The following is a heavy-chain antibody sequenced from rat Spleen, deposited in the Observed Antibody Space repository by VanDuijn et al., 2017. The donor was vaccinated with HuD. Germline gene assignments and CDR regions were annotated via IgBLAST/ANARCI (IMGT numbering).Heavy chain of an antibody. D-gene: IGHD4-3*01. CDR1: GFTFNNYG. Sequence: EVQLVESGGGLVQPGRSLKLSCAASGFTFNNYGMSWVRQAPKKGLEWVATIIYDGGRTYYRDSVKGRFTVSRDNARGTQYLQMDSLRSEDTATYYCARQDTSGYSNWFPYWGQGTLVTVSS. CDR3: ARQDTSGYSNWFPY. CDR2: IIYDGGRT. V-gene: IGHV5-29*01. J-gene: IGHJ3*01.